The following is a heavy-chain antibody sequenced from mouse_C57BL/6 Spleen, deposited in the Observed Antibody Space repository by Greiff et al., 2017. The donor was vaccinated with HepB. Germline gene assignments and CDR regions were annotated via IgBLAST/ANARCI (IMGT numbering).Heavy chain of an antibody. V-gene: IGHV5-6*01. J-gene: IGHJ3*01. CDR2: ISSGGSYT. CDR1: GFTFSSYG. D-gene: IGHD5-1*01. Sequence: EVQGVESGGDLVKPGGSLKLSCAASGFTFSSYGMSWVRQTPDKRLEWVATISSGGSYTYYPDSVKGRFTISRDNAKNTLYLQMSSLKSEDTALYYCARDEYFAYWGQGTRVTVSA. CDR3: ARDEYFAY.